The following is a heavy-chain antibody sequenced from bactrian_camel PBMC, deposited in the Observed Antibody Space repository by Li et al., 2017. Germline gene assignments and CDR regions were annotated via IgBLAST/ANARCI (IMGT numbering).Heavy chain of an antibody. Sequence: VQLVESGGGLVQPGGSLRLSCVASGFTFNTYAMYWVRQAPGKELEWVSGILAGGGTYSAESVKGRFTISRDNAKNALYLQLNSLKTEDTAMYYCAKVGSLGITEWDFEDYWGQGTQVTVS. V-gene: IGHV3S1*01. CDR2: ILAGGGT. CDR3: AKVGSLGITEWDFEDY. D-gene: IGHD5*01. CDR1: GFTFNTYA. J-gene: IGHJ4*01.